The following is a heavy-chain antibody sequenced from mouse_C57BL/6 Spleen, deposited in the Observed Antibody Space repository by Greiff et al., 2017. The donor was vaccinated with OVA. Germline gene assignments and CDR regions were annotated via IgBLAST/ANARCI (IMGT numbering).Heavy chain of an antibody. D-gene: IGHD1-1*01. CDR1: GYTFTSYW. CDR3: ARTTVVAYYLDY. V-gene: IGHV1-69*01. Sequence: QVQLQQPGAELVMPGASVKLSCKASGYTFTSYWMHWVKQRPGQGLEWIGEIDPSDSYTNYNQKFKGKSTLTVDKSSSTAYMQLSSLTSEDSAVYYCARTTVVAYYLDYWGQGTTLTVSS. J-gene: IGHJ2*01. CDR2: IDPSDSYT.